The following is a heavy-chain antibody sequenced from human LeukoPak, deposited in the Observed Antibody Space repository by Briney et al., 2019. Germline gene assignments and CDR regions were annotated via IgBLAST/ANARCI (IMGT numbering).Heavy chain of an antibody. J-gene: IGHJ4*02. V-gene: IGHV3-30*18. Sequence: PGGSLRLSCAASGFTFSSYGMHWVRQTPGKGLEWVAVISYDGSNKYYADSVKGRFTISRDNSKNTLYLQMNSLRAEDTAVYYCAKDLAGQQLYNFDYWGQGTLVTVSS. CDR1: GFTFSSYG. CDR3: AKDLAGQQLYNFDY. D-gene: IGHD6-13*01. CDR2: ISYDGSNK.